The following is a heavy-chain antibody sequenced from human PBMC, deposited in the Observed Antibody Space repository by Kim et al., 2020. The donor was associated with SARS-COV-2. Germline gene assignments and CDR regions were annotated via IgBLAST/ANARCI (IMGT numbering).Heavy chain of an antibody. CDR3: AREAFIESPPYYFDY. V-gene: IGHV3-7*01. J-gene: IGHJ4*02. D-gene: IGHD1-26*01. Sequence: DSVKGRFTISGDSAKNSLYLQMNSLRAEDTAVYYCAREAFIESPPYYFDYWGQGTLVTVSS.